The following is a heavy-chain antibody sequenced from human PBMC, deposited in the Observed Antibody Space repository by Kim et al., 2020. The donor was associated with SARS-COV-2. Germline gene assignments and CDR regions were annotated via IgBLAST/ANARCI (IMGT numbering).Heavy chain of an antibody. D-gene: IGHD3-22*01. CDR3: ARERTYYYDSSGPGNAFDI. V-gene: IGHV1-69*13. CDR1: GGTFSSYA. Sequence: SVKVSCKASGGTFSSYAISWVRQAPGQGLEWMGGIIPIFGTANYAQKFQGRVTITADESTSTAYMELSSLRSEDTAVYYCARERTYYYDSSGPGNAFDIWAKGQWSPSLQ. J-gene: IGHJ3*02. CDR2: IIPIFGTA.